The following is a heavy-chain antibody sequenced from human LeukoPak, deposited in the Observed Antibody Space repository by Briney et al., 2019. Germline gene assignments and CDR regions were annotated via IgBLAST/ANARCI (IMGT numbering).Heavy chain of an antibody. CDR2: IGSSGTIR. D-gene: IGHD6-19*01. J-gene: IGHJ4*02. Sequence: PGGSLRLSCAVSGFPFSIYEMNWVRQAPGKGLEWVSNIGSSGTIRYYADSVKGRFSISRDNAKNSLYLQTNSLRVEDTGVYYCALLAVASDFDYWGQGALVTVSS. CDR1: GFPFSIYE. CDR3: ALLAVASDFDY. V-gene: IGHV3-48*03.